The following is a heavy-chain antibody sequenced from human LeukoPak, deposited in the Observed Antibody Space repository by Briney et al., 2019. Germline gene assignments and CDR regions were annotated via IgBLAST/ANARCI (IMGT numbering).Heavy chain of an antibody. CDR1: GGSISSGGYS. CDR3: ARVVRYDYGMDV. D-gene: IGHD1-14*01. CDR2: IYHSGST. Sequence: PSQTLSLTCAVSGGSISSGGYSWSWIRQPPGKGLEWIGYIYHSGSTYYNPSLKSRVTISVDRSKNQFSLKLSSVTAADTAVYYCARVVRYDYGMDVWGQGTTVTVSS. J-gene: IGHJ6*02. V-gene: IGHV4-30-2*01.